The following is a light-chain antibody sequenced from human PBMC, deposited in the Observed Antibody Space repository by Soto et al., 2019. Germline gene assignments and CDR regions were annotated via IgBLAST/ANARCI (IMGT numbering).Light chain of an antibody. CDR3: NSYAGNNTWV. CDR2: ELN. V-gene: IGLV2-8*01. J-gene: IGLJ3*02. CDR1: SINIGGYKY. Sequence: QSALTQPPSASGSPGQSVTISCTGTSINIGGYKYVSWNQQPPGNAPKLMIYELNRRPSGVPNRFSGSKSGNAASLTISGLQAEDEADYYCNSYAGNNTWVFGEGTKLTVL.